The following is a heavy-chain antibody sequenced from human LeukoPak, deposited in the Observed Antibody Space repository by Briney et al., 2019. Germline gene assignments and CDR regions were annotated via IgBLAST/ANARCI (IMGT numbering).Heavy chain of an antibody. CDR2: IKQDGSEK. CDR3: ARGLSCYNSSAYRHLEY. D-gene: IGHD3-22*01. J-gene: IGHJ4*02. V-gene: IGHV3-7*01. Sequence: GGSLRLSCAASGFTFSSYWMTWFRQAPGKGLEWVANIKQDGSEKYYVDYVKGRFTISRDNAKNSLFLQMNGLRGEDTAVYYCARGLSCYNSSAYRHLEYWGQGTLVTVSS. CDR1: GFTFSSYW.